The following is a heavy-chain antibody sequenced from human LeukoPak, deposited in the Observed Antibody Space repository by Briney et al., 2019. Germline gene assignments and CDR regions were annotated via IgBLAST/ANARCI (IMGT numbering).Heavy chain of an antibody. Sequence: PGGSLRLSCAASGFTFSSYGMHWVRQAPGRGLEWVAFIRYDGSNKYYADSVKGRFTISRDNSKNTLYLQMNSLRAEDTAVYYCAKDRRSSCYDYVDYWGQGTMVTVSS. CDR3: AKDRRSSCYDYVDY. D-gene: IGHD6-13*01. J-gene: IGHJ4*02. V-gene: IGHV3-30*02. CDR2: IRYDGSNK. CDR1: GFTFSSYG.